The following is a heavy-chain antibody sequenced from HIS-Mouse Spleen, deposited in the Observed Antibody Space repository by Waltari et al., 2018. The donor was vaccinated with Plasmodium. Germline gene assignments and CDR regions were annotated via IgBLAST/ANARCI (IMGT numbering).Heavy chain of an antibody. CDR3: ARGLRGHYWYFDL. CDR1: GGSFSGYY. V-gene: IGHV4-34*01. CDR2: INHSGST. D-gene: IGHD3-10*01. J-gene: IGHJ2*01. Sequence: QVQLQQWGAGLLKPSETLSLTCAVYGGSFSGYYWSWIRQPPGNGVEWIGEINHSGSTNYNPCLKSRVTLSVDTSKNQFSLKLSSVTAADTAVYYCARGLRGHYWYFDLWGRGTLVTVSS.